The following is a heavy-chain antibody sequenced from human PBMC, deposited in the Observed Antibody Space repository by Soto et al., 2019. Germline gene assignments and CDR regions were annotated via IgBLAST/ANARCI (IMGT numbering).Heavy chain of an antibody. D-gene: IGHD1-26*01. CDR3: PHAYGGRSLY. V-gene: IGHV2-5*02. CDR1: GFSLPTDRVG. Sequence: QITLKESGPTLVKPTQTLTLTCTFSGFSLPTDRVGVGWIRQPPGKALEWLAVIYWDDTKTYRPSLKSRLTITKDTSKNQVALTMTDMDPVDTATYYCPHAYGGRSLYWGQGTLVTVSS. CDR2: IYWDDTK. J-gene: IGHJ4*02.